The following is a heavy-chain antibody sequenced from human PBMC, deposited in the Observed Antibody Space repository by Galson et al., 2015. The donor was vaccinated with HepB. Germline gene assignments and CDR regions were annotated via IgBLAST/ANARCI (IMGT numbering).Heavy chain of an antibody. J-gene: IGHJ6*02. CDR3: ARAGSRSWGDYYYCGMDV. CDR2: ISSSGSTI. CDR1: GFTFSDYH. Sequence: SLRLSCAASGFTFSDYHIRWIRQAPGKGLEWVSYISSSGSTIYYADSLQGRFTISRDNSMNSLYLQMNSMRSEDTAVYYCARAGSRSWGDYYYCGMDVWGQGTTVTVSS. D-gene: IGHD3-16*01. V-gene: IGHV3-11*01.